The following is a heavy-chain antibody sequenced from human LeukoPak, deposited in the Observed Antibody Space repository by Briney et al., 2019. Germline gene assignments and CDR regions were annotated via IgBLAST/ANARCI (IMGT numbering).Heavy chain of an antibody. Sequence: GGSLRLSCAASGFTFSSYWMHWVRQAPGKGLVWVSRINSDGSSTSYADSVKGRFTISRDNAKNTLYLQMNSLRAEDTAVYYCAREGIPGIAAAGPPPGFDPWGQGTLVTVSS. CDR2: INSDGSST. J-gene: IGHJ5*02. CDR3: AREGIPGIAAAGPPPGFDP. V-gene: IGHV3-74*01. CDR1: GFTFSSYW. D-gene: IGHD6-13*01.